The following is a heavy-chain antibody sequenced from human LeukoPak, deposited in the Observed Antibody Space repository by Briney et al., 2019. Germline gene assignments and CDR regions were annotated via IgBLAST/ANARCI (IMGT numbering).Heavy chain of an antibody. Sequence: PSETLSLTCGVSGGSVTSTNWWTWVRQPPGKGLEWIGEVHLDGRTNYNPSLKSRLTISVDLSENHISLKLTSVTAADTAVYYCARVVDTRFDYWGQGTLVTVSS. CDR1: GGSVTSTNW. CDR3: ARVVDTRFDY. CDR2: VHLDGRT. V-gene: IGHV4-4*02. J-gene: IGHJ4*02. D-gene: IGHD5-18*01.